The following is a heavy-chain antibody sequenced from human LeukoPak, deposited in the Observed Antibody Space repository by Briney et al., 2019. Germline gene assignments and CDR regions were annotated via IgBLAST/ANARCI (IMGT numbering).Heavy chain of an antibody. CDR3: AAGVWYYDFWSGYSDTPPFDY. CDR2: NVVGSGNT. CDR1: GFTFTSSA. Sequence: SVKVSCKASGFTFTSSAVQWVRQARGQRLEWIGWNVVGSGNTNYAQKFQERVTITRDMSTSTAYMELSSLRSEDTAVYYCAAGVWYYDFWSGYSDTPPFDYWGQGTLVTVSS. V-gene: IGHV1-58*01. D-gene: IGHD3-3*01. J-gene: IGHJ4*02.